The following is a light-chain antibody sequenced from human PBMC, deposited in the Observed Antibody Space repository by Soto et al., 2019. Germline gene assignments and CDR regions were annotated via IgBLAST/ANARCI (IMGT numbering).Light chain of an antibody. CDR2: DAS. V-gene: IGKV1-5*01. CDR3: LHSGTYGA. J-gene: IGKJ1*01. CDR1: RNIERW. Sequence: DIQMTQSPSTLSASLGDRVTITCRASRNIERWLAWYQQKPGKAPRLLIYDASTLETGVRSMFSGGGSGTEFTRTISSLQPYDNACYYCLHSGTYGACGQGSKVE.